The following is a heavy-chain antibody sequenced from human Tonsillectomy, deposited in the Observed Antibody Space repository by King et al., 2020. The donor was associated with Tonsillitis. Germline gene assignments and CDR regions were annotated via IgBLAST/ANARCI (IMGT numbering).Heavy chain of an antibody. J-gene: IGHJ6*02. D-gene: IGHD4-23*01. V-gene: IGHV4-31*03. Sequence: VQLQESGPGLVKPSQTLSLTCTVSGGSISSGGYYWSWIRQHPGKGLEWIGYIYYSGSTYYNPSPKSRVTISADTSKNQFSLKLSSVTAADTAVYYCARGAGDYGGNQNYGMDVWGQGTTVTVSS. CDR3: ARGAGDYGGNQNYGMDV. CDR2: IYYSGST. CDR1: GGSISSGGYY.